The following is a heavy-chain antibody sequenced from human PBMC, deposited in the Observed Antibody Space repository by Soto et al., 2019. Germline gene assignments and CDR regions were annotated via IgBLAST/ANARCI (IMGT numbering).Heavy chain of an antibody. Sequence: EVQLVESGGGLVQPGGSLRLSCAASGFTFSSYWMSWVRQAPGKGLEWVANIKQDGSEKYYVDSVKGRFTISRDNAKNSLYLQMNSLRAEDTAVYYCARARFTEGLLSYYYYYYGMDVWGQGTTVTVSS. D-gene: IGHD3-3*01. J-gene: IGHJ6*02. V-gene: IGHV3-7*01. CDR1: GFTFSSYW. CDR3: ARARFTEGLLSYYYYYYGMDV. CDR2: IKQDGSEK.